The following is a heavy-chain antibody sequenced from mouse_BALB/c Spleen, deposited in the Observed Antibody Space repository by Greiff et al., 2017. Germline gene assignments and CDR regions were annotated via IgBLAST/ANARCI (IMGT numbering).Heavy chain of an antibody. CDR2: ISNGGGST. J-gene: IGHJ3*01. CDR3: ARHELRLFAY. V-gene: IGHV5-12-2*01. Sequence: EGMLVESGGGLVQPGGSLKLSCAASGFTFSSYTMSWVRQTPEKRLEWVAYISNGGGSTYYPDTVKGRFTISRDNAKNTLYLQMSSLKSEDTAMYYCARHELRLFAYWGQGTLVTVSA. CDR1: GFTFSSYT. D-gene: IGHD1-2*01.